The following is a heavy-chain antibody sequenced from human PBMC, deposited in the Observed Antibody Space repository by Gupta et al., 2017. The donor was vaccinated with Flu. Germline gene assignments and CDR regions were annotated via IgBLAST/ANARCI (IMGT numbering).Heavy chain of an antibody. Sequence: EVQLVESGGGLVQPGGSLRLSCAASGFTFSSYWMSWVRQAPGKGLEWVANIKQDGSEKYYVDSVKGRFTISRDNAKNSLYLQMNSLRAEDTAVYYCARGGNNWNYAGPLLFDYWGQGTLVTVSS. CDR2: IKQDGSEK. CDR1: GFTFSSYW. D-gene: IGHD1-7*01. J-gene: IGHJ4*02. CDR3: ARGGNNWNYAGPLLFDY. V-gene: IGHV3-7*01.